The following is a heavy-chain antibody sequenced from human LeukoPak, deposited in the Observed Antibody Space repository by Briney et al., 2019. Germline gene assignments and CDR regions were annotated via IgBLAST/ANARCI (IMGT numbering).Heavy chain of an antibody. CDR1: GFTFSSYW. CDR3: ARGVYYDSSGYPPDFDY. CDR2: INSDGSST. V-gene: IGHV3-74*01. J-gene: IGHJ4*02. D-gene: IGHD3-22*01. Sequence: GGSPRLPCAASGFTFSSYWMHWVRQAPGKGLVWVSRINSDGSSTSYADSVKGRFTISRDNAKNTLYLQMNSLRAEDTAVYYCARGVYYDSSGYPPDFDYWGQGTLVTVSS.